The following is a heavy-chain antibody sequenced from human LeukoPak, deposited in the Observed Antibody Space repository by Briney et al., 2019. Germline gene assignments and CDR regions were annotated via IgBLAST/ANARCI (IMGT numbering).Heavy chain of an antibody. CDR2: IYYSGST. V-gene: IGHV4-59*01. CDR3: ASGIGWFDP. D-gene: IGHD1-14*01. Sequence: PSETLSLTCTVSGGSIDNYYWNWIRQPPGKGLEWIGYIYYSGSTNYNPSLKSRVTISVDTSKNQFSLKLSSVTAADTAVYYCASGIGWFDPWGQGTLVTVSS. CDR1: GGSIDNYY. J-gene: IGHJ5*02.